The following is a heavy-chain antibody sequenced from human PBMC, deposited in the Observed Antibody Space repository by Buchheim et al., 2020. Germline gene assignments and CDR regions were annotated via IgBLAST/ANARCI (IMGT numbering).Heavy chain of an antibody. D-gene: IGHD3-22*01. CDR1: GFAISIYW. V-gene: IGHV3-7*01. CDR3: ARVPAGDSSGWGWFDP. Sequence: EVQVVESGGGLVQPGGSLRLSCAASGFAISIYWMNWARQAPGKGLEWVAKIKPAGRENYYVDTVKGGFVIFRDNVKNSLYLQMNNLKVEDTAVYYCARVPAGDSSGWGWFDPWGQGTL. J-gene: IGHJ5*02. CDR2: IKPAGREN.